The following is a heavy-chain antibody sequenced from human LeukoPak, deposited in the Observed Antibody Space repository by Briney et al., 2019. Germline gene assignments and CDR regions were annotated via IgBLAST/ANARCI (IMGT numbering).Heavy chain of an antibody. CDR1: GFTFSSYW. Sequence: GGSLRLSCAASGFTFSSYWMSWVRQAPGKGVEWVANIKQDGSEKYYVDSVKGRFTISRDNAKNSLYLQMNSLRAEDTAVYYCARGDDYVWGSYRFDYWGQGTLVTVSS. J-gene: IGHJ4*02. CDR2: IKQDGSEK. D-gene: IGHD3-16*02. CDR3: ARGDDYVWGSYRFDY. V-gene: IGHV3-7*01.